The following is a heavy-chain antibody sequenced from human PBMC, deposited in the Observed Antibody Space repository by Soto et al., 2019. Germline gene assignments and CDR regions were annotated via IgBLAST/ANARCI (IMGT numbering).Heavy chain of an antibody. CDR1: GYTFTSYG. CDR3: ARIVVVAATGYYYGMDV. D-gene: IGHD2-15*01. V-gene: IGHV1-18*01. CDR2: ISAYDGNT. Sequence: ASVKVSCKASGYTFTSYGISWVRQAPGQGLEWMGWISAYDGNTNYAQKFQGRVTMTTDTSTSTVYMELSSLRSEDTAVYYCARIVVVAATGYYYGMDVWGQGTTVTVSS. J-gene: IGHJ6*02.